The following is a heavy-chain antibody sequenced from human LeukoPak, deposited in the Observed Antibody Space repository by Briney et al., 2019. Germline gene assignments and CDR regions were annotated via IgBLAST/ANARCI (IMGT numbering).Heavy chain of an antibody. CDR3: AKHDSSGYFDY. D-gene: IGHD3-22*01. CDR2: ISGSCGST. Sequence: GGSLRLSCAASGFNFSSYAMSWVRQAPGKGLEWVSAISGSCGSTYYADSVKGRFTISRDNAKNTLYLQIKSLRAEDTAVYYCAKHDSSGYFDYWGQGTLVTVSS. J-gene: IGHJ4*02. CDR1: GFNFSSYA. V-gene: IGHV3-23*01.